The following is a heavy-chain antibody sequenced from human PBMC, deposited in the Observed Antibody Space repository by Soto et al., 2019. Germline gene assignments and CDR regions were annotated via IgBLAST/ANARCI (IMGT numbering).Heavy chain of an antibody. J-gene: IGHJ3*02. CDR2: ISGSGAST. CDR3: AHPRGYGVFDAYDI. CDR1: GFTFSTYA. Sequence: GGSLRLSCTASGFTFSTYAMSWVRQAPGKGLEWVSAISGSGASTYYADSVQGRFTVSRDNYMNTLYLQMNSLRIEDTAVYYCAHPRGYGVFDAYDIWGQGTMVTVSS. D-gene: IGHD2-8*01. V-gene: IGHV3-23*01.